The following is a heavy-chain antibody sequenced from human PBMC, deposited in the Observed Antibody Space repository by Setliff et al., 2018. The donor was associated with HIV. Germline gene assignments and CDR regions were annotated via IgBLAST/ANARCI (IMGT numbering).Heavy chain of an antibody. D-gene: IGHD3-22*01. CDR1: GGSISNSRYY. Sequence: TLSLTCTVSGGSISNSRYYWSWIRQPPGKGLEWIGSIYYSGSTYYNPSLKSRVTISVDTSKNQFSLKLSSVTAADAAVYYCASRVYYYDTSGYLREEGFDPWGQGTLVTVSS. CDR3: ASRVYYYDTSGYLREEGFDP. V-gene: IGHV4-39*01. J-gene: IGHJ5*02. CDR2: IYYSGST.